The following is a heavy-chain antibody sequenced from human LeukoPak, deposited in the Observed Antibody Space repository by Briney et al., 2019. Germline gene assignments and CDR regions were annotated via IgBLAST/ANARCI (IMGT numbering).Heavy chain of an antibody. CDR1: GGTFSSYA. V-gene: IGHV1-69*05. CDR2: IIPIFGTA. CDR3: ARDPGGYSYDFDY. J-gene: IGHJ4*02. Sequence: SVKVSCKASGGTFSSYAISWVRQAPGQGLEWMGRIIPIFGTANYAQKFQGRVTITTDESTSTAYMELSSLRSEDTAVYYCARDPGGYSYDFDYWGQGTLVTVSS. D-gene: IGHD5-18*01.